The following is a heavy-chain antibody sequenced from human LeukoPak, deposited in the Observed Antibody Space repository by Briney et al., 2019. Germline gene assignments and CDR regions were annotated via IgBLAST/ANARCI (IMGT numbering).Heavy chain of an antibody. V-gene: IGHV1-18*01. Sequence: ASVKVSCKASGYTFTSYGISWVRQAPGQGLEWMGWISADNGNTNYAQKLQGRVTVTTDTSTSTAYMELRSLRSDDTAVYYCAREFSGRYPPSYFDYWGQEPWSPSHQ. CDR2: ISADNGNT. J-gene: IGHJ4*01. D-gene: IGHD1-26*01. CDR3: AREFSGRYPPSYFDY. CDR1: GYTFTSYG.